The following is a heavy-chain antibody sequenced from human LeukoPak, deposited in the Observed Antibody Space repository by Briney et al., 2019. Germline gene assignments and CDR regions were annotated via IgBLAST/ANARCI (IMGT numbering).Heavy chain of an antibody. CDR1: GYTFTCYY. V-gene: IGHV1-2*06. D-gene: IGHD3-9*01. J-gene: IGHJ3*02. CDR2: INPNSGGT. Sequence: ASVKVSCKASGYTFTCYYMHWVRQAPGQGLEWMGRINPNSGGTNYAQKLQGRVTMTTDTSTSTAYMELRSLRSDDTAVYYCARGNYDILTGPRRTDAFDIWGQGTKVTVSS. CDR3: ARGNYDILTGPRRTDAFDI.